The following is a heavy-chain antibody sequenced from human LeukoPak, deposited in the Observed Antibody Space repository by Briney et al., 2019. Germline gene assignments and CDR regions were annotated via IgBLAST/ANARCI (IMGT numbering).Heavy chain of an antibody. J-gene: IGHJ3*02. CDR3: ARWPDNYYDSSGYPEDAFDI. D-gene: IGHD3-22*01. V-gene: IGHV3-21*01. CDR2: ISSSSSYI. CDR1: GFTFSSYS. Sequence: PGGSLRLSCAASGFTFSSYSMNWVRQAPGKGLEWVSSISSSSSYIYYADSVKGRFTISRDNAKNSLYLQMNSLRAEDTAVYYCARWPDNYYDSSGYPEDAFDIWGQGTMVTVSS.